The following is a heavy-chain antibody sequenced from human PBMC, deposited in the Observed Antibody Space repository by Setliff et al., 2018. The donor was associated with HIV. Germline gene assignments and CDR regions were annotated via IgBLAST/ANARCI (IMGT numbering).Heavy chain of an antibody. V-gene: IGHV1-69*10. CDR1: GGTFSTYV. J-gene: IGHJ6*02. CDR3: AGSAHSYSYMGYYYHTMDV. CDR2: MLPILGMG. Sequence: SVKVSCKTSGGTFSTYVITWVRQALGQGLEWMGGMLPILGMGDFAQKFQGRVTITADASTRTAYMELSSLTSDDTAVYYCAGSAHSYSYMGYYYHTMDVWGQGTTVTVSS. D-gene: IGHD4-4*01.